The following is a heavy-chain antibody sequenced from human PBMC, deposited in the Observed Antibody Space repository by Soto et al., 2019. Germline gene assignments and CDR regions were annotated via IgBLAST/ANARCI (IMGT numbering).Heavy chain of an antibody. CDR2: INHSGNT. CDR1: GASLSDNY. Sequence: PSETLSLTCAVYGASLSDNYCNWLRQPPGKGLEWIGEINHSGNTNYNPSLRSRVTISIDTSKNQLVLNLRSVSAADTAVYYSARGRHEFDAWGQGTPVTVSS. J-gene: IGHJ5*02. CDR3: ARGRHEFDA. V-gene: IGHV4-34*01.